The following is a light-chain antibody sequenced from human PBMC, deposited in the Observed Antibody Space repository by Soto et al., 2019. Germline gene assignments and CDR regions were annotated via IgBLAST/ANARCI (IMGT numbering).Light chain of an antibody. CDR3: QQYNNWPWK. CDR1: QSVSSN. Sequence: EIVMTQSPATLSVSPGERATLSCRASQSVSSNLAWYQQKPGQAPRLLIYGASTRATGIPARFSGSGSGTEFTLTISSLQYEDFAVYYCQQYNNWPWKFGQGTKADIK. V-gene: IGKV3-15*01. J-gene: IGKJ1*01. CDR2: GAS.